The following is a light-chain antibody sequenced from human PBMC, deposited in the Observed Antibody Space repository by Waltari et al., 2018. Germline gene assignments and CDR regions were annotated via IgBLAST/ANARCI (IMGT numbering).Light chain of an antibody. CDR2: KAS. Sequence: DIQMTQSPSTLSASVGDRVTITCRASQSISTWLAWYQQKPGKAPKLLIYKASSLESGVPSRFSGSGSWTEFTLTISSLQPDDFATYYCQQYDSSRTFGQGTKVEIK. CDR3: QQYDSSRT. CDR1: QSISTW. J-gene: IGKJ1*01. V-gene: IGKV1-5*03.